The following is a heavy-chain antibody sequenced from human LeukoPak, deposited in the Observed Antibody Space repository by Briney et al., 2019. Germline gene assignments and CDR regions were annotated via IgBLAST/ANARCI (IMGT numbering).Heavy chain of an antibody. CDR3: TRTHGAGSLDY. Sequence: GGPLRLSCAASGFTFSFYNMNWVRQAPGKGLEWISYISGSGGTLYYADSVKGRFTTSRDNAKNSVYLQMNSLGAEDTGVYYCTRTHGAGSLDYWGQGALVTVSS. D-gene: IGHD4-17*01. CDR2: ISGSGGTL. J-gene: IGHJ4*02. V-gene: IGHV3-48*01. CDR1: GFTFSFYN.